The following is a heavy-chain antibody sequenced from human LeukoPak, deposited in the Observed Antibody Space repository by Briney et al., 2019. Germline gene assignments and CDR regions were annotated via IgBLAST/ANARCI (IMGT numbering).Heavy chain of an antibody. D-gene: IGHD4-17*01. CDR1: GFTFSSYW. CDR3: ARSHDGDEDAFDI. CDR2: INSDGSST. V-gene: IGHV3-74*01. J-gene: IGHJ3*02. Sequence: GGSLRLSCAASGFTFSSYWMHWVRQAPGKGLVWVSRINSDGSSTSYADSVKGRFTISRDNAKNTLYLQMNSLRAEDTALYYCARSHDGDEDAFDIWGQGTMVTVSS.